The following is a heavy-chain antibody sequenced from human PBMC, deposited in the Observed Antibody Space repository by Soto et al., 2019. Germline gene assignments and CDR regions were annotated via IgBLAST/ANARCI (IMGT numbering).Heavy chain of an antibody. J-gene: IGHJ6*02. V-gene: IGHV5-51*01. D-gene: IGHD4-17*01. CDR3: ARPTDYHYGMQV. CDR1: GYNFHTYW. CDR2: IYPHDSDT. Sequence: GESLKISCKGSGYNFHTYWIAWVRQMPGKGLEWMGFIYPHDSDTRYSPSFRGQVTISADKSINTAYLQWTSLKASDAAIYFCARPTDYHYGMQVWGQGTTVTVSS.